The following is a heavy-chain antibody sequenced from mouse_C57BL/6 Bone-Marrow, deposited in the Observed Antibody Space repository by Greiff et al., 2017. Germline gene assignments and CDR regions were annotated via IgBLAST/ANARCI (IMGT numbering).Heavy chain of an antibody. D-gene: IGHD1-1*01. CDR2: ISSGGSYT. V-gene: IGHV5-6*01. CDR3: ARHDYYGSSPYFDY. J-gene: IGHJ2*01. Sequence: EVKVVESGGDLVKPGGSLKLSCAASGFTFSSYGMSWVRQTPDKRLEWVATISSGGSYTYYPDSVKGRFTISRDNATNTLYLQMSSLKSEDTAMYYCARHDYYGSSPYFDYWGQGTTLTVSS. CDR1: GFTFSSYG.